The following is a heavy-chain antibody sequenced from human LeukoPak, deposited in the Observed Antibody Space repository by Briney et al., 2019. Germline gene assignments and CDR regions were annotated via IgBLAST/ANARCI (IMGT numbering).Heavy chain of an antibody. D-gene: IGHD1-26*01. CDR3: ARDRGGKDS. V-gene: IGHV1-2*02. CDR2: ICLNSGGT. J-gene: IGHJ4*02. CDR1: GYTFSDYY. Sequence: ASVKVSCKASGYTFSDYYIHWVRQAPGQGGEWMGWICLNSGGTNYAQKLQSRVTMTRDTSISTAYMELSSLRSDHTAVYYCARDRGGKDSWGQGTPVIASS.